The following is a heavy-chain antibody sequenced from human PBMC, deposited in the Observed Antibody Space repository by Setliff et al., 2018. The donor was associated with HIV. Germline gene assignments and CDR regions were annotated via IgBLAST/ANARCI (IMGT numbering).Heavy chain of an antibody. CDR3: ARPTSYCGGDCPWDAFHI. D-gene: IGHD2-21*02. Sequence: PGGSLRLSCAASGFTFSSYEINWVRQAPRKGLEWLSYISGSGSTMYSADSMKGRFTISRDNSKNTLYLQMNGLRTEDTAVYYCARPTSYCGGDCPWDAFHIWGQGTMVTVS. CDR2: ISGSGSTM. V-gene: IGHV3-48*03. J-gene: IGHJ3*02. CDR1: GFTFSSYE.